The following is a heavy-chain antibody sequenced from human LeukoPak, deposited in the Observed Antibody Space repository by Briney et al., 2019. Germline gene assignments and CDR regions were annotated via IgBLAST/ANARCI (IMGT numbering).Heavy chain of an antibody. D-gene: IGHD6-19*01. CDR1: GFTFSSYW. Sequence: GGSLRLSCAASGFTFSSYWMCWVRQAPGKGLEWVANIKQDGSEKYYVDSVKGRFTISRDNAKNSLYLQMNSLRAEDTAVYYCARRLYSSGVGFFDYWGQGTLVTVSS. CDR2: IKQDGSEK. J-gene: IGHJ4*02. V-gene: IGHV3-7*01. CDR3: ARRLYSSGVGFFDY.